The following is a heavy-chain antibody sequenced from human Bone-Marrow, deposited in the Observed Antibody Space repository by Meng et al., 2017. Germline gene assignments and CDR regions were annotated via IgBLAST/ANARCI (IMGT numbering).Heavy chain of an antibody. CDR1: GFTFSSYA. CDR2: ISYDGSNK. Sequence: GGSLRLSCAASGFTFSSYAMHWVSQAPGKGLEWVAVISYDGSNKYYADSVKGRFTISRDNSKNTLYLQMNSLRAEDTAVYYCAKSSWHSSGWPYTYYYYGMDVWGQGTTVTVSS. V-gene: IGHV3-30*07. CDR3: AKSSWHSSGWPYTYYYYGMDV. J-gene: IGHJ6*02. D-gene: IGHD6-19*01.